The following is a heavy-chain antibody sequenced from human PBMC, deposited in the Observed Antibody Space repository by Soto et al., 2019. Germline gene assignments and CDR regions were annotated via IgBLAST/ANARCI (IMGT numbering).Heavy chain of an antibody. CDR1: GFTFSSYD. J-gene: IGHJ6*02. CDR3: ARGAYYGSGSPLYYGMDV. V-gene: IGHV3-13*05. Sequence: EVQLVESGGGLVQPGGSLRLSCAASGFTFSSYDMHWVRQATGKGLEWVSAIGTAGDPYYPGSVKGRFTISRENAKNSLYLQMNSLRAGDTAVYYCARGAYYGSGSPLYYGMDVWGQGTTVTVSS. D-gene: IGHD3-10*01. CDR2: IGTAGDP.